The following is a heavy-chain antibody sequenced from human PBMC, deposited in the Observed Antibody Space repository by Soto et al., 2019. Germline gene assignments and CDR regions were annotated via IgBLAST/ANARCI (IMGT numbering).Heavy chain of an antibody. V-gene: IGHV4-34*01. Sequence: QVQLQQWGAGLLKPSETLSLTCAVYGGSFSGYYWSWIRQPPGKGLEWIGEINHSGSTNYNPSLKSRVTISVDMSKNQFSLKLSSVTAADTAVYYCASEGFWSGYSLDYWGQGTLVTVSS. CDR2: INHSGST. J-gene: IGHJ4*02. CDR1: GGSFSGYY. D-gene: IGHD3-3*01. CDR3: ASEGFWSGYSLDY.